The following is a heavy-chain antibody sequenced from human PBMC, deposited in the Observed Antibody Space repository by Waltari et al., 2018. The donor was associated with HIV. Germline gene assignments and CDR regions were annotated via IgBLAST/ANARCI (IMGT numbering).Heavy chain of an antibody. Sequence: EVQLVESGGGLVKPGGSLRLSCAASGFTFSTFSINWVRQAPGKGLELVSSISSRSGYISYADSIKGRFTISRDNAKNSTFLQMDSLRAEDTAVYYCTKVRDGDWNDAFDIWGQGTMVTVSS. CDR2: ISSRSGYI. CDR1: GFTFSTFS. J-gene: IGHJ3*02. D-gene: IGHD2-21*02. V-gene: IGHV3-21*01. CDR3: TKVRDGDWNDAFDI.